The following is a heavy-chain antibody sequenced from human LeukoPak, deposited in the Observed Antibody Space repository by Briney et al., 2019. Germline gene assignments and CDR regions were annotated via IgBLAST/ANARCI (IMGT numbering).Heavy chain of an antibody. CDR3: ASLLLQAGDAY. V-gene: IGHV4-4*07. CDR1: GGSISSYY. J-gene: IGHJ4*02. D-gene: IGHD1-26*01. CDR2: IYTSGST. Sequence: SETLSLTCTVSGGSISSYYWSWIRQPAGKGLEWIGRIYTSGSTNYNPSLKSRVTMSVDTSNNQFSLSLTSVTAADTAVYYCASLLLQAGDAYWGQGTLVTVSS.